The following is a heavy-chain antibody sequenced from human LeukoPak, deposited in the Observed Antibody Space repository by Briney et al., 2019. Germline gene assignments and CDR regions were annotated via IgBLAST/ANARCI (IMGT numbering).Heavy chain of an antibody. CDR3: ARGQRY. CDR2: INHSGST. CDR1: GGSFSGYY. J-gene: IGHJ4*02. V-gene: IGHV4-34*01. Sequence: SETLSLTCTVYGGSFSGYYWSWIRQPPGKGLEWIGEINHSGSTNYNPSLKSRVTISVDTSKNQFSLKLSSVTAADTAVYYCARGQRYWGQGTLVTVSS. D-gene: IGHD6-25*01.